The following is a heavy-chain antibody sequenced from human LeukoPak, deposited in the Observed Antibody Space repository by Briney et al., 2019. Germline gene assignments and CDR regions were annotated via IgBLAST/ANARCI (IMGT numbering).Heavy chain of an antibody. CDR2: IYSDGSAT. J-gene: IGHJ4*03. CDR3: ARDNCSSTSCYDY. V-gene: IGHV3-74*01. D-gene: IGHD2-2*01. CDR1: GFPFSSYW. Sequence: GGSLRLPCAASGFPFSSYWMHSVRQAPGKGLVSVSRIYSDGSATGYADSAKGRFTISRDNAKKTLYLQMNSLRAEDTAVYYCARDNCSSTSCYDYWGQGTLGTVSS.